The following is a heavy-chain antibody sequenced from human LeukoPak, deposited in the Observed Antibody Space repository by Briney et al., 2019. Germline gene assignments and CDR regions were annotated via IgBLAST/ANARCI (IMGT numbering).Heavy chain of an antibody. CDR3: ARGGRLNGLDV. D-gene: IGHD3-16*01. J-gene: IGHJ6*02. Sequence: GGSLRLSCAASGFTFSSYSMTWVRQAPGKGPEWVSVIGGSGGTTVYADSVKGRFTISRDNSKNTLHLQMSSLRAEDTALYYCARGGRLNGLDVWGQGTTVTVSS. CDR2: IGGSGGTT. CDR1: GFTFSSYS. V-gene: IGHV3-23*01.